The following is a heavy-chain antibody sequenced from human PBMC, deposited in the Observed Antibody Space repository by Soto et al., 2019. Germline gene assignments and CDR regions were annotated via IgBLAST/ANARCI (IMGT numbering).Heavy chain of an antibody. V-gene: IGHV4-34*01. Sequence: SETLSLTCAVYGGSFSGYYWSWIRQPPGKGLERIGEINHSGSTNYNPSLKSRVTISVGTSKNQFSLKLSSVTAADTAVYYCARGLPFTMVRGVITRNYYYGMDVWGQGTTVTVSS. CDR3: ARGLPFTMVRGVITRNYYYGMDV. J-gene: IGHJ6*02. CDR2: INHSGST. CDR1: GGSFSGYY. D-gene: IGHD3-10*01.